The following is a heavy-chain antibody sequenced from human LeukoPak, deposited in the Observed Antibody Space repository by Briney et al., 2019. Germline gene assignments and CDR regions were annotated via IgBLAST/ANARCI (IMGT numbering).Heavy chain of an antibody. V-gene: IGHV4-30-2*01. CDR1: GGSISSGGYY. Sequence: SETLSLTFTVSGGSISSGGYYWSWIRQPPGKGLEWIGYIYHSGSTYYNPSLKSRVTISVDRSKNQSSLKLSSVTAADTAVYYCARVPRGSTVGTLPYFYYYMDVWGKGTTVIVSS. CDR3: ARVPRGSTVGTLPYFYYYMDV. D-gene: IGHD1-26*01. J-gene: IGHJ6*03. CDR2: IYHSGST.